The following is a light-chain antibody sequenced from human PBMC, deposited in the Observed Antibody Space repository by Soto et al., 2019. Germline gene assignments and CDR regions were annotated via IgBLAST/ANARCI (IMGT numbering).Light chain of an antibody. CDR2: SDN. J-gene: IGLJ2*01. V-gene: IGLV1-44*01. CDR3: AAWDVSLVV. Sequence: QSVLTQPPSASGTPGHRVTIFCSGSSSNIGTNTVIWYQQLPGAAPKVLIYSDNQRPSGVPDRFSGSKSGTSASLAISGLQSEDEADYYCAAWDVSLVVFGGGTKLTVL. CDR1: SSNIGTNT.